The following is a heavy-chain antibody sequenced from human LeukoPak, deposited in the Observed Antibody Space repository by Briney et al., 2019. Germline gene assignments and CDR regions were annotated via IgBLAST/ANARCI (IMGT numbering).Heavy chain of an antibody. CDR3: ARDLVTVTKGFDI. V-gene: IGHV4-59*11. CDR2: IPYIGST. CDR1: ADSFSSHY. J-gene: IGHJ3*02. Sequence: PSETLSLTCAVSADSFSSHYWTWIRQPPGKGLEWIGYIPYIGSTNYNPSLKSRVTISIDTSKNQFSLKLSSVTAADTAVYYCARDLVTVTKGFDIWGQGTMVSLSS. D-gene: IGHD4-17*01.